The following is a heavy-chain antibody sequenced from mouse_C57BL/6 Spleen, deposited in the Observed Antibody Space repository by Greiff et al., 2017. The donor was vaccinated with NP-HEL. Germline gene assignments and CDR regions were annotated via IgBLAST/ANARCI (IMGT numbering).Heavy chain of an antibody. CDR3: ARGKLLRSRWYFDV. D-gene: IGHD1-1*01. Sequence: EVQLQQSGPELVKPGASVKIPCKASGYTFTDYNMDWVKQSHGKSLEWIGDINPNNGGTIYNQKFKGKATLTVDKSSSTAYMELRSLTSEDTAVYYCARGKLLRSRWYFDVWGTGTTVTVSS. V-gene: IGHV1-18*01. CDR1: GYTFTDYN. J-gene: IGHJ1*03. CDR2: INPNNGGT.